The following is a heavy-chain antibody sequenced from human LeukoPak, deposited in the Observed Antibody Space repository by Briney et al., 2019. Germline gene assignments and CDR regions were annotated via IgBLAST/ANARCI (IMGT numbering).Heavy chain of an antibody. CDR2: IKSKTDGGTT. CDR3: TTLMITFGGVIVYEYFQH. J-gene: IGHJ1*01. D-gene: IGHD3-16*02. CDR1: GFTFSNAW. Sequence: GGSLRLSCAASGFTFSNAWMSWVRQAPGKGLEWVGRIKSKTDGGTTDYAAPVKGRFTISRGDSKNTLYLQMNSLKTEDTAVYYCTTLMITFGGVIVYEYFQHWGQGTLVTVSS. V-gene: IGHV3-15*01.